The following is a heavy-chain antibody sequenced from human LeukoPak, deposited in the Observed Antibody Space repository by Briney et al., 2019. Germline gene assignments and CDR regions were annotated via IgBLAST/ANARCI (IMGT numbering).Heavy chain of an antibody. D-gene: IGHD3-22*01. J-gene: IGHJ5*02. CDR3: ARLVAGREYYYDSSGYYSPVNWFDP. Sequence: PSETLSLTCTVSGGSISSYYWSWIRQPPGKGLEWIGYIYTSGSTNYNPSLKSRVTISVDTSKNQFSLKLSPVTAADTAVYYCARLVAGREYYYDSSGYYSPVNWFDPWGQGTLVTVSS. CDR1: GGSISSYY. CDR2: IYTSGST. V-gene: IGHV4-4*09.